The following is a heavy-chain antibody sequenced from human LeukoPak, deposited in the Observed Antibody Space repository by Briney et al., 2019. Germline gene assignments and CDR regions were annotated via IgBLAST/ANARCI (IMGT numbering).Heavy chain of an antibody. CDR1: GYTFTSYG. CDR2: ISAYNGNT. CDR3: ARAYYYDSSGYYYGYYFDY. V-gene: IGHV1-18*01. D-gene: IGHD3-22*01. J-gene: IGHJ4*02. Sequence: EASVKVSCKASGYTFTSYGISWVRQAPGQGLEWMGWISAYNGNTNYAQKLQGRVTMTTDTSTSTAYMELRSLRSDDTAVYYCARAYYYDSSGYYYGYYFDYWGQGTLVTVSS.